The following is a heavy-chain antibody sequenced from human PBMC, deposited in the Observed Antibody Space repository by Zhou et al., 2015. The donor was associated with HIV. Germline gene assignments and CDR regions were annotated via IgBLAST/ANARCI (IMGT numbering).Heavy chain of an antibody. Sequence: QVQLVQSGAEVKKPGSSVKVSCKASGGTFSSYAISWVRQAPGQGLEWMGGIIPIFGTANYAQKFQGRVTITADESTSTAYMELSSLRSEDTAVYYCARNDFWSGYPGDYYYYYYMDVWGKGTTVTVSS. D-gene: IGHD3-3*01. CDR1: GGTFSSYA. CDR2: IIPIFGTA. V-gene: IGHV1-69*01. CDR3: ARNDFWSGYPGDYYYYYYMDV. J-gene: IGHJ6*03.